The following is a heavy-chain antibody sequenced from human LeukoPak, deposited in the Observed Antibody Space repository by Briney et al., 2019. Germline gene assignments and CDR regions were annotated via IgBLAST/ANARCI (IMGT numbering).Heavy chain of an antibody. V-gene: IGHV4-59*01. J-gene: IGHJ3*02. CDR1: GDSISSYY. Sequence: PSETLSLTCTVSGDSISSYYWSWIRQPPGKGPEWIGYIYYSGSTNYNPSLKSRVTISVDTSKNQFSLKLSSVTAADTAVYYCARDQSDAFDIWGQGTMVTVSS. CDR3: ARDQSDAFDI. CDR2: IYYSGST.